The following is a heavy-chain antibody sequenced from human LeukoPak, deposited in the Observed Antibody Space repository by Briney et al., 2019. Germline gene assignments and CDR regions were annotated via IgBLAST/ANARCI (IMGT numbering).Heavy chain of an antibody. CDR2: ISWNSGSI. V-gene: IGHV3-9*01. CDR1: GFTFDDYA. Sequence: GGSLRLSCAASGFTFDDYAMHWVRQAPGKGLEWVSGISWNSGSIGYADSVKGRFTISRDNAKNSLYLQMNSLRAEDTALYYCAKDIGVVTAIGGFDYWGQGTLVTVSS. J-gene: IGHJ4*02. D-gene: IGHD2-21*02. CDR3: AKDIGVVTAIGGFDY.